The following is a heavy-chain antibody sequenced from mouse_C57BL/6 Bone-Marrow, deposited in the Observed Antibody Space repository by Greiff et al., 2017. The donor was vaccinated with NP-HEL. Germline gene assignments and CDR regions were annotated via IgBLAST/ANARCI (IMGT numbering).Heavy chain of an antibody. V-gene: IGHV7-1*01. CDR1: GFTFSDFY. CDR2: SRNKANDYTT. D-gene: IGHD2-4*01. Sequence: EVKLVESGGGLVQSGRSLRLSCATSGFTFSDFYMEWVRQAPGKGLEWIAASRNKANDYTTEYSASVKGRFIVSRDTSQSILYLQMNALRAEDTAIYYCARDPYDYDEDGYAMDDWGQGTSVTVAS. J-gene: IGHJ4*01. CDR3: ARDPYDYDEDGYAMDD.